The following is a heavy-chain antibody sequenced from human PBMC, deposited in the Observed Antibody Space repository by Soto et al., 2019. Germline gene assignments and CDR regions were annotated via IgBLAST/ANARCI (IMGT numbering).Heavy chain of an antibody. D-gene: IGHD3-3*01. Sequence: EVQLVESGGGLVQPGGSLRLSCAASGFIFSSYAMSWVRQAPGKGLGWVSAISGSGGSTYYADSVKGRFTISRDNSKNTLYLQMNSLRAEDTAVYYCAKVTIFGVVITPKPYYFDYWGQGTLVTVSS. V-gene: IGHV3-23*04. J-gene: IGHJ4*02. CDR2: ISGSGGST. CDR3: AKVTIFGVVITPKPYYFDY. CDR1: GFIFSSYA.